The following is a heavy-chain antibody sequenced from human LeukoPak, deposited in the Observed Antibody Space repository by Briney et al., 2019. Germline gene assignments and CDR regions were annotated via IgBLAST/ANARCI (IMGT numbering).Heavy chain of an antibody. J-gene: IGHJ4*02. V-gene: IGHV4-39*01. D-gene: IGHD6-13*01. CDR1: GGSISSSSYY. CDR2: IYYSGST. Sequence: SETLSLTCTVSGGSISSSSYYWGWIRQPPGKGLEWIGSIYYSGSTYYNPSLKSRVTISVDTSKNQFSLKLSSVTAADTAVYYCARGPAGQQLVHIDYWGQGTLVTVSS. CDR3: ARGPAGQQLVHIDY.